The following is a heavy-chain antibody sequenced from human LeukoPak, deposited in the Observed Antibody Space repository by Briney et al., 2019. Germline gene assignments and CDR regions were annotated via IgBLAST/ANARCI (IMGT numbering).Heavy chain of an antibody. V-gene: IGHV3-48*03. D-gene: IGHD3-9*01. CDR2: ISSSGTTI. J-gene: IGHJ6*03. CDR3: ARDASKILTETFYYYYYMDV. CDR1: GFTFSSYE. Sequence: GGSLRLSCAASGFTFSSYEMNWVRQAPGKGLEWVPYISSSGTTIYYADSVKGRFTISRDNAKNSLYLQMNSLRAEDTAVYYCARDASKILTETFYYYYYMDVWGKGTTVTISS.